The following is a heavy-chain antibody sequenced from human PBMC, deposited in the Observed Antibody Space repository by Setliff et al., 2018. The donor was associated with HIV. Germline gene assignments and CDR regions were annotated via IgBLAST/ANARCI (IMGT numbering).Heavy chain of an antibody. CDR1: GVSITSYF. CDR2: IYYSGSTSGGT. D-gene: IGHD4-17*01. J-gene: IGHJ2*01. Sequence: KASETLSLTCTVSGVSITSYFWSWIRQPPGKGLEWIGFIYYSGSTSGGTNYNPSLKSRVTISLDTSKNQFSLNLSSVTAADTAVYYCASSLNGDSEPWYFDLWGRGTLVTVSS. CDR3: ASSLNGDSEPWYFDL. V-gene: IGHV4-59*01.